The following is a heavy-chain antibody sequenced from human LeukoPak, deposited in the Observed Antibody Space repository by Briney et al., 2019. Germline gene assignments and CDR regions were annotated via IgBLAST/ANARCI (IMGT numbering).Heavy chain of an antibody. CDR3: ARGRSKNYSLTWGSNY. CDR1: GYTFTIYE. J-gene: IGHJ4*02. D-gene: IGHD2-15*01. V-gene: IGHV1-18*01. CDR2: ISAYNGKT. Sequence: ASVKVSCKASGYTFTIYEISRVRQAPGQGLEWLGWISAYNGKTNYAQNFQGRVTMTTDTSTSTAYMELRSLRSDDTAVYYCARGRSKNYSLTWGSNYWGQGTLVTVSS.